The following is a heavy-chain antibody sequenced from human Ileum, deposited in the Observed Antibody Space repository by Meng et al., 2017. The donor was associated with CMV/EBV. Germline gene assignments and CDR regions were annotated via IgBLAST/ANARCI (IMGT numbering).Heavy chain of an antibody. D-gene: IGHD6-6*01. V-gene: IGHV3-9*01. CDR2: ISWNSGSI. Sequence: GGSLRLSCAASGFTFDGYAMHWVRQAPGKGLEWVSGISWNSGSIGYADSVKGRFTISRDNAKNSLYLQMKSLRAEDTALYYCAKGMGSGAARPNWFDPWGQGTLVTVSS. CDR3: AKGMGSGAARPNWFDP. CDR1: GFTFDGYA. J-gene: IGHJ5*02.